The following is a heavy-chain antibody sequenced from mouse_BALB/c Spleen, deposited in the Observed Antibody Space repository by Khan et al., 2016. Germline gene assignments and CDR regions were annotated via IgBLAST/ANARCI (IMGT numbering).Heavy chain of an antibody. D-gene: IGHD1-1*01. CDR1: GFTFSGFW. J-gene: IGHJ1*01. CDR2: INSDGSAI. V-gene: IGHV11-2*02. Sequence: EVQLLETGGGLVQPGGSRGLSCEGSGFTFSGFWMSWVRQTPGKTLEWIGDINSDGSAINYAPSIKDRFTIFRDNDKSTLYLQMSNVRSEDTATYFCMTYCSSWYFDVWGAGTTVTVSS. CDR3: MTYCSSWYFDV.